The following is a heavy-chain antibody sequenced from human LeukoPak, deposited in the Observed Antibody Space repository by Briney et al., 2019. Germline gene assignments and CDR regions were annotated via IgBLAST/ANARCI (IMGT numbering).Heavy chain of an antibody. CDR3: ARPTRYYYDSSGYSTGRYFDL. J-gene: IGHJ2*01. D-gene: IGHD3-22*01. V-gene: IGHV4-39*01. Sequence: PSETLSLTCTVSGGSISSSSHYWGWIRQPPGKGLEWIGSIYYSGSTYYNPSLKSRVTISVDTSKNQFSLKLSSVTAADTAVYYCARPTRYYYDSSGYSTGRYFDLWGRGTLVTVSS. CDR2: IYYSGST. CDR1: GGSISSSSHY.